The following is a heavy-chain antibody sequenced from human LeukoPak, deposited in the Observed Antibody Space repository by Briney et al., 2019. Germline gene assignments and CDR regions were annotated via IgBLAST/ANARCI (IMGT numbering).Heavy chain of an antibody. D-gene: IGHD1-1*01. CDR2: VHHTGTT. J-gene: IGHJ4*02. V-gene: IGHV4-59*01. CDR3: ASAGDWNDFPH. Sequence: PSETLSLSCSVSGGSIRSDYWSWIRQPPGKGLEWIGYVHHTGTTNYNPSLKSRVTISLDTSKNQFSLRLTSVSAADTGVYYCASAGDWNDFPHWGQGTLVTVSS. CDR1: GGSIRSDY.